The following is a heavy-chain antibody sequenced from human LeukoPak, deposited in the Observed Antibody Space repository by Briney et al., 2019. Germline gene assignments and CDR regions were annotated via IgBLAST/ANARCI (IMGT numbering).Heavy chain of an antibody. D-gene: IGHD3-16*01. Sequence: PGGSLRLSCAASGFTFSSYAMSWVRQAPGKGLEWVSAISGSGGSTYYADSVKGRFTISRDNSKNTLYLQMNSLRAEDTAVYYCARAQMIIYYYGMDVWGQGTTVTVSS. J-gene: IGHJ6*02. V-gene: IGHV3-23*01. CDR2: ISGSGGST. CDR1: GFTFSSYA. CDR3: ARAQMIIYYYGMDV.